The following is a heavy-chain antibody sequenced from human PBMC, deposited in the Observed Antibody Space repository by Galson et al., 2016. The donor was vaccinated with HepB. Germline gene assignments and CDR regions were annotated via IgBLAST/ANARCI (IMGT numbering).Heavy chain of an antibody. Sequence: SLRLSCAASGFIFSNYAMSWVRQAPGKGLEWVSAISGSGGSTYYADSVQGRFTISRDNSKNTLFLRMNSVGVEDTAVYFCAKSGFFGELDKWGQGTGVVVSS. V-gene: IGHV3-23*01. D-gene: IGHD3-10*01. J-gene: IGHJ4*02. CDR1: GFIFSNYA. CDR3: AKSGFFGELDK. CDR2: ISGSGGST.